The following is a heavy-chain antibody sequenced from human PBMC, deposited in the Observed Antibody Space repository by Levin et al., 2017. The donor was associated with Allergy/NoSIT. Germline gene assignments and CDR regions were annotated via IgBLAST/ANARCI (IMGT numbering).Heavy chain of an antibody. V-gene: IGHV3-23*01. CDR1: GFTFSSYA. CDR3: AKGNYCSGSSGYMIYYMDV. CDR2: ITGSGDST. J-gene: IGHJ6*03. D-gene: IGHD2-15*01. Sequence: GESLKISCAASGFTFSSYAMTWVRQAPGKGLEWVSGITGSGDSTYYADSVKGRFTISRDNSKNTLYLQMNSPRAEDTAVYYCAKGNYCSGSSGYMIYYMDVWGKGTTVTVSS.